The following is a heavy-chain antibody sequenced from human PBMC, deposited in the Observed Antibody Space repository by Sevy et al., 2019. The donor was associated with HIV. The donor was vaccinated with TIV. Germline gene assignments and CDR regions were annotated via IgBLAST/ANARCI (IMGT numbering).Heavy chain of an antibody. V-gene: IGHV3-23*01. CDR1: GFTFNNYV. CDR3: ARRYLPSAPPALDY. CDR2: ISHGGGTT. Sequence: GGSLRLSCAASGFTFNNYVMNWVRQAPGKGLEWVSVISHGGGTTYYADSVKGRFTISRDDSKETVYLEMNSLRAEDTAVYYCARRYLPSAPPALDYWGQRTLVTVSS. D-gene: IGHD2-2*01. J-gene: IGHJ4*02.